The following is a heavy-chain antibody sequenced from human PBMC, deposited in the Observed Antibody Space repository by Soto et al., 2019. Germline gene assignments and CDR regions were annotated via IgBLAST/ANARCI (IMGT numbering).Heavy chain of an antibody. D-gene: IGHD1-20*01. CDR1: GYSISSGYY. J-gene: IGHJ4*02. CDR2: IYHSGST. V-gene: IGHV4-38-2*01. Sequence: QVQLQESGPGLVKPSETLSLTCAVSGYSISSGYYWGWIRQPPGKGLEWIGSIYHSGSTYYNPSLKSRVTISVDTSKNQFALKLSSVTAADTAVYYCARAGITGPSTPGYFDYWGKGTLVTVSS. CDR3: ARAGITGPSTPGYFDY.